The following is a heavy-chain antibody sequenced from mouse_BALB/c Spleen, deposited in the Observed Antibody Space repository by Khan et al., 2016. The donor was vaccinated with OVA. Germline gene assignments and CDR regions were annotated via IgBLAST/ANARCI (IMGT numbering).Heavy chain of an antibody. Sequence: QVQLQQPGAELARPGASVKLSCKATGYTFTDFYINWVKQRTGQGLEWIGEIYPGSDNTYYNEKFKGKATLTADKSSSTAFMQLSSLTSEDSAVYFCAISGLGSFAYWGQGTLVTVSA. D-gene: IGHD2-2*01. J-gene: IGHJ3*01. CDR3: AISGLGSFAY. V-gene: IGHV1-77*01. CDR2: IYPGSDNT. CDR1: GYTFTDFY.